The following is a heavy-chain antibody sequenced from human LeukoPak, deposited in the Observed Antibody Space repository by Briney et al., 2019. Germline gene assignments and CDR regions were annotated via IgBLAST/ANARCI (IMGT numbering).Heavy chain of an antibody. D-gene: IGHD1-7*01. V-gene: IGHV4-34*01. CDR1: GGSFSGYY. Sequence: SETLSLTCAVYGGSFSGYYWSWIRQPPGKGLEWIGEINHSGSTNYNPSLKSRVTISVDTSKNQFSLKLSSVTAADTAVYYCAREFGGTTGYWGQGTLVTVSS. CDR3: AREFGGTTGY. J-gene: IGHJ4*02. CDR2: INHSGST.